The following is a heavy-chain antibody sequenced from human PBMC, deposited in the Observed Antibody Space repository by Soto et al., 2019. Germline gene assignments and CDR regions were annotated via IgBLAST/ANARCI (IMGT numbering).Heavy chain of an antibody. V-gene: IGHV4-30-4*01. J-gene: IGHJ5*02. CDR3: AREIRLKDYYGSGSWFDP. Sequence: QVQLQESGPGLVKPSQTLSLTCTVSGGSISSGDYYWSWIRQPPGKGLEWIGYIYYSGSTYYNPSLKSRVTISVDTSKNQFSLKLSSVTAADTAVYYCAREIRLKDYYGSGSWFDPWGQETLVTVSS. CDR1: GGSISSGDYY. D-gene: IGHD3-10*01. CDR2: IYYSGST.